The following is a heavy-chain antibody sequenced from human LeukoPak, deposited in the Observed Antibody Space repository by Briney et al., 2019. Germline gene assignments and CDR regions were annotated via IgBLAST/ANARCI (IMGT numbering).Heavy chain of an antibody. V-gene: IGHV3-23*01. D-gene: IGHD5-12*01. CDR3: ARDGYSGYDYFDY. Sequence: PGGSLRLSCSASGFTFSSYAMSWVRQAPGKGLEWVSTIGGSDTNTYYADSVKGRFSISRDNAKNTLYLRMYSLRAEDTAVYYCARDGYSGYDYFDYWGQGTLVTVSS. J-gene: IGHJ4*02. CDR1: GFTFSSYA. CDR2: IGGSDTNT.